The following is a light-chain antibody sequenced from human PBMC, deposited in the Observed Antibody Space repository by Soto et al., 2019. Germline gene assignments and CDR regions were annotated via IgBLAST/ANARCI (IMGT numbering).Light chain of an antibody. J-gene: IGKJ1*01. Sequence: DIQMTQSPSSLPAFLADKVTISWLASLSVASSLNWFQHRPGQAPKLLLFAASNLHEGAPPRFSGTGSGTSFSLTIRGLQTEDFATYYCQQSFNLPRTFGPGTKVDIK. CDR1: LSVASS. V-gene: IGKV1-39*01. CDR2: AAS. CDR3: QQSFNLPRT.